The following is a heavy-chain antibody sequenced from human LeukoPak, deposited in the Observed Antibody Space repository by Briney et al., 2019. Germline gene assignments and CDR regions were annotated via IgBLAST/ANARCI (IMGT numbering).Heavy chain of an antibody. Sequence: GGSRRPSCAAPGFTFVSNNMSWVPQAPGKGLEWVSVIFTVGRTYYADSVKGRFTISRHNSKNTLYLQMNSLRAEDTAVYYCVRGSSGTVVRGVSGAWFDPWGQGTLVSVSS. J-gene: IGHJ5*02. CDR2: IFTVGRT. D-gene: IGHD3-10*01. CDR1: GFTFVSNN. V-gene: IGHV3-53*04. CDR3: VRGSSGTVVRGVSGAWFDP.